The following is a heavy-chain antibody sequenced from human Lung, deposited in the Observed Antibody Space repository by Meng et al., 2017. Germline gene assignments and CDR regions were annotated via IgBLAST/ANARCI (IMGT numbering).Heavy chain of an antibody. CDR2: INPKSGDT. J-gene: IGHJ4*02. CDR1: GSNFPDYS. CDR3: ARDEDISAAGKLFGDY. V-gene: IGHV1-2*06. Sequence: QVQVVQSGAEVKKRGASVKVSCKPSGSNFPDYSIHWVRRAPGQGLEWMGRINPKSGDTHYAQKFQARVTMTGDTSISTAYMELSGLRSDDTAMYYCARDEDISAAGKLFGDYWGQGTLVTVSS. D-gene: IGHD6-25*01.